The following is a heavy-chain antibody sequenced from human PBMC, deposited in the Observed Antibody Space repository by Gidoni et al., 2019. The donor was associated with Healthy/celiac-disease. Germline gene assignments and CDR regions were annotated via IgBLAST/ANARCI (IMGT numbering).Heavy chain of an antibody. V-gene: IGHV4-34*01. D-gene: IGHD4-17*01. J-gene: IGHJ5*02. CDR3: ARGGGDYFGDWFDP. Sequence: QVQLQQWGAGLLKPSETLSLTCAVYGGSFSGYYWSWIRQPPGKGLEWIGEINHSGSTNYNPSLKSRVTISVDTSKNQFSLKLSSVTAADTAVYYRARGGGDYFGDWFDPWGQGTLVTVSS. CDR2: INHSGST. CDR1: GGSFSGYY.